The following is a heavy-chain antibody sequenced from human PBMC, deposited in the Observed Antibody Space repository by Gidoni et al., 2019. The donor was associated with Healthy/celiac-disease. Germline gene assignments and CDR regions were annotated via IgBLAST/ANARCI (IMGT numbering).Heavy chain of an antibody. CDR3: ARGTYSSGWYWFDP. Sequence: HVQLQESRPGLVKPSQTLSLTCTVSGGSISSGSYYWCWIRQPAGKGLEWIGRIYTRGSTNDNPSHKSRVTISVDTSKNQFSLKLSSVTAADTAVYYCARGTYSSGWYWFDPWGQGTLVTVSS. CDR2: IYTRGST. V-gene: IGHV4-61*02. J-gene: IGHJ5*02. D-gene: IGHD6-19*01. CDR1: GGSISSGSYY.